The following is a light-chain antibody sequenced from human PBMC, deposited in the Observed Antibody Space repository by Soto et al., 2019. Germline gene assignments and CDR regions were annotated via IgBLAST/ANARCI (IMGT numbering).Light chain of an antibody. Sequence: EIVLTQSPGTLSLSPGEGATLSCRASQSVDSNYLAWYQQKPGQAHRLLIHGASDRGTGTQARFSGRGSGTEFTLTIGSLQSEDFAHYYCNQYNNWPLTFGGGTKVDIK. CDR1: QSVDSN. CDR2: GAS. V-gene: IGKV3D-15*01. J-gene: IGKJ4*01. CDR3: NQYNNWPLT.